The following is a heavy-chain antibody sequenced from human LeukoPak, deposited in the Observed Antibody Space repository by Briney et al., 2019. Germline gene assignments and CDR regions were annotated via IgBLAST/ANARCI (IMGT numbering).Heavy chain of an antibody. D-gene: IGHD3-10*01. V-gene: IGHV1-2*02. Sequence: ASVKVSCKASGYTFTGYYMHWVRRAPGQGLEWMGWINPNSGGTNYAQKFQGRVTMTRDTSISTAYMELSRLRSDDTAVYYCARRGMDGSGSYYTFDYWGQGTLVTVSS. CDR3: ARRGMDGSGSYYTFDY. J-gene: IGHJ4*02. CDR1: GYTFTGYY. CDR2: INPNSGGT.